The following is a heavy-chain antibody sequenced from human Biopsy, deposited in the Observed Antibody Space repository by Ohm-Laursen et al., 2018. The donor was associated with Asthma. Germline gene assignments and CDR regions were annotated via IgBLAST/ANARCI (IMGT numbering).Heavy chain of an antibody. D-gene: IGHD3-22*01. CDR2: IYSGGTS. CDR1: GFAVSRDH. Sequence: SPRLSCAAAGFAVSRDHMFWVRQAPGKGLEWVSVIYSGGTSHTADSVRGRFTISRDYSKNTLYLQMHSLSAEDTAVYYCARGDSSNWSHYYFDYWGQGTLVTVSS. CDR3: ARGDSSNWSHYYFDY. J-gene: IGHJ4*02. V-gene: IGHV3-53*01.